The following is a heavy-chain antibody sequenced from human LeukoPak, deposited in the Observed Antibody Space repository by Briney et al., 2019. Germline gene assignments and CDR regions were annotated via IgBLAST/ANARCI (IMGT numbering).Heavy chain of an antibody. Sequence: PGGSLRLSCAASGFTFSSYSMNWVRQAPGKGLEWVSYISSNSSTIYYADSVKGRLTISRDNAKNSLYLQMNSLRDEDTAVYYCARDQYYGSGSYCIYYWGQGNLVTVSS. J-gene: IGHJ4*02. CDR1: GFTFSSYS. CDR2: ISSNSSTI. CDR3: ARDQYYGSGSYCIYY. D-gene: IGHD3-10*01. V-gene: IGHV3-48*02.